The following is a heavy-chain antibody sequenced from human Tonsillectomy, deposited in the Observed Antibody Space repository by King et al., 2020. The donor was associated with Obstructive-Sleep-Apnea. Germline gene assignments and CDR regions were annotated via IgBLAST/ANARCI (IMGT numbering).Heavy chain of an antibody. CDR2: IYSGGST. CDR1: VFTVSTNY. D-gene: IGHD5-12*01. J-gene: IGHJ4*02. V-gene: IGHV3-66*01. Sequence: VQLVESGGGLVQPGGSLRLSCAASVFTVSTNYMSWVRQAPGKGLEWGSVIYSGGSTYYADPVKGRFTISRDNSKKTLYLQMNSLRAEDTAVYYCARVGLHSGYEHFFREYYFDYWGQGTLVTVSS. CDR3: ARVGLHSGYEHFFREYYFDY.